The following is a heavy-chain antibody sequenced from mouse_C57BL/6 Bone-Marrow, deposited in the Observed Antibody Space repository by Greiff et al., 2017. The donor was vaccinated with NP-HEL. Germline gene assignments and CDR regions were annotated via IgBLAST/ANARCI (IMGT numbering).Heavy chain of an antibody. Sequence: QVQLQQSGAELVRPGTSVKVSCKASGYAFTNYLIEWVKQRPGQGLEWIGVINPGSGGTNYNEKFKGKATLTAYKSSSTASMQLSRLTSEDSAVYFGARSRWFHWYFDVWGKGTTVTVSS. CDR2: INPGSGGT. D-gene: IGHD2-3*01. CDR1: GYAFTNYL. CDR3: ARSRWFHWYFDV. V-gene: IGHV1-54*01. J-gene: IGHJ1*03.